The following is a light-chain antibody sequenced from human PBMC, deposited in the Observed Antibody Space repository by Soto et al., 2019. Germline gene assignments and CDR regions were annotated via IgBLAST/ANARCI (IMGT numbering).Light chain of an antibody. CDR3: QTWGTGIRV. Sequence: QLVLTQSPSASASLGASVKLTCTLSSGHSSYAIAWHQQQPEKGPQYLMKLNSDGSHSKGDGIPDRFSGSSSGAERYLTISSLQSEDEADYYCQTWGTGIRVFGTGTKLTVL. CDR2: LNSDGSH. CDR1: SGHSSYA. V-gene: IGLV4-69*01. J-gene: IGLJ1*01.